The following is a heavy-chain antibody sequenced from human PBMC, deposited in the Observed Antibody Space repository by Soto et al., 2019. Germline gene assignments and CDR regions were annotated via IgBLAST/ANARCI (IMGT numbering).Heavy chain of an antibody. V-gene: IGHV3-48*01. CDR3: ERVDSYWYFDL. J-gene: IGHJ2*01. CDR1: GFPFSSYS. Sequence: GGALRLSCAASGFPFSSYSMNWVRQAPGKGLEWVSYISSSSSTVYYADSVKGRFTMSRDNAKKSMYLQMHSMRAEETDVYDCERVDSYWYFDLCGRGNLVTVSS. CDR2: ISSSSSTV.